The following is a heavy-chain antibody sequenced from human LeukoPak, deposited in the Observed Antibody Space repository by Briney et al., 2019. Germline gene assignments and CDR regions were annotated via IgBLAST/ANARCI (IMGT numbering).Heavy chain of an antibody. CDR1: GYTFSSYS. Sequence: GGSLRLSCAASGYTFSSYSMNWVRQAPGKGLEWVSSISSSSSYIYYADSVKGRFTISRDNAKNSLYLQMNSLRAEDTAVYYCAREDPHGSYFDYWGQGTLVTVSS. D-gene: IGHD2-15*01. CDR2: ISSSSSYI. J-gene: IGHJ4*02. V-gene: IGHV3-21*01. CDR3: AREDPHGSYFDY.